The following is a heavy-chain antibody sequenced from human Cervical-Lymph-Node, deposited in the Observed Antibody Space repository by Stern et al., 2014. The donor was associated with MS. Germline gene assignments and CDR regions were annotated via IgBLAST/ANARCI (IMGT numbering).Heavy chain of an antibody. V-gene: IGHV1-2*02. CDR3: ARDRGSHSDY. Sequence: QVQLVQSGAEVKKPGASVKVSCKASGYSFTAYFIHWVRQAPGQGLEWMGWISTDTGGANYSQRFHGSVTMTRDTSISTTYMELSRLRSDDTAVYYCARDRGSHSDYWGQGTLVTVSS. CDR1: GYSFTAYF. D-gene: IGHD1-26*01. CDR2: ISTDTGGA. J-gene: IGHJ4*02.